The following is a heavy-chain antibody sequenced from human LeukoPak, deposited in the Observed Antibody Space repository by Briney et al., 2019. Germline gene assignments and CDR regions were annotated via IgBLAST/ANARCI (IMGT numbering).Heavy chain of an antibody. V-gene: IGHV4-34*01. J-gene: IGHJ5*02. D-gene: IGHD1-26*01. CDR1: GGSFSGYY. CDR3: ARLSGSYVWFDP. CDR2: INHSGST. Sequence: PSETLSLTCAVYGGSFSGYYWSWIRQPPGKGLEWIGEINHSGSTNYNPSLKSRVTISVDTSKNQFSLKLSSVTAADTAVYYCARLSGSYVWFDPWGQGTLVTVSS.